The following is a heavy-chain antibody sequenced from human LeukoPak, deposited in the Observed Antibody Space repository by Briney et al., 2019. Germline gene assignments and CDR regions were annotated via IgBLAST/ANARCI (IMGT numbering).Heavy chain of an antibody. CDR2: ISDIGSI. CDR3: AGHHPRNTVDF. J-gene: IGHJ4*02. Sequence: SETLSLTCTVSGGSISSYYWSWIRQPPGKGLEWIAYISDIGSINYNPSLKSRVTISLDTSKNQFALKLSSVTAADTAVYYCAGHHPRNTVDFWGQGTLVTVSS. CDR1: GGSISSYY. V-gene: IGHV4-59*08. D-gene: IGHD2/OR15-2a*01.